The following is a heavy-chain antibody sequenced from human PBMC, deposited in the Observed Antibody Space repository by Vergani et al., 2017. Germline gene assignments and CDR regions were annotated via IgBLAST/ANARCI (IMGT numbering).Heavy chain of an antibody. D-gene: IGHD2-15*01. J-gene: IGHJ1*01. CDR1: GFTFWDYY. CDR3: ARISGGSSPYLHY. Sequence: EVHLEESGGGLVQPGGSLRLSCAASGFTFWDYYMAWIRVAPGKGLYGVASIKRDGTETFYVDSVKGRFTISRDNAKTTLYLQMNSLRDEDRGVYYCARISGGSSPYLHYWGQGTLVTVAS. V-gene: IGHV3-7*01. CDR2: IKRDGTET.